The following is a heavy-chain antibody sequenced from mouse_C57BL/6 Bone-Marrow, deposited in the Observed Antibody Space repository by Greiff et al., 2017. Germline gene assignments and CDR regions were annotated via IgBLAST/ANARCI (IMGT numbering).Heavy chain of an antibody. Sequence: QVQLQQPGAELVRPGSSVKLSCKASGYTFTSYWMHWVKQRPIQGLEWIGNIDPSDSETHYNQKFKDKATLTVDKSSSTAYMQLSSLTSEDSAVYYCARRVYYSNPHWYFDVWGTGTTVTVSS. V-gene: IGHV1-52*01. D-gene: IGHD2-5*01. CDR3: ARRVYYSNPHWYFDV. J-gene: IGHJ1*03. CDR1: GYTFTSYW. CDR2: IDPSDSET.